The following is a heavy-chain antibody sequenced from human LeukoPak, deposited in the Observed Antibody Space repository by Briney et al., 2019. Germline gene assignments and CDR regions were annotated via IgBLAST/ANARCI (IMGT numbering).Heavy chain of an antibody. Sequence: PSETLSLTCTVSGGSISSYYWSWIRQPPGEGLEWIGYIYYSGSTNYNPSLKSRVTISVDTSKNQFSLKLSSVAAADTAVYYCARVRGDSYGHSYGMDVWGQGTTVTVSS. D-gene: IGHD5-18*01. J-gene: IGHJ6*02. CDR3: ARVRGDSYGHSYGMDV. CDR2: IYYSGST. CDR1: GGSISSYY. V-gene: IGHV4-59*01.